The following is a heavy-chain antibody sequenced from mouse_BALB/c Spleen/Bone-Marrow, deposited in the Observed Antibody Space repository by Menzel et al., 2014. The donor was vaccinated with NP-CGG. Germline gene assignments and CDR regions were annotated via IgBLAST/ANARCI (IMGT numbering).Heavy chain of an antibody. Sequence: QVQLQQSGAELVKPGASVKLSCKASGYTFTSYWIHWVKLRPGHGLEWIGEINPSNGRTNYNEKFKNKATLTMDKSSSTAYIQLSSLTSEDSAVYYCARYDGPAWFAYWGQGTLLTVS. CDR2: INPSNGRT. CDR1: GYTFTSYW. D-gene: IGHD2-3*01. J-gene: IGHJ3*01. CDR3: ARYDGPAWFAY. V-gene: IGHV1S81*02.